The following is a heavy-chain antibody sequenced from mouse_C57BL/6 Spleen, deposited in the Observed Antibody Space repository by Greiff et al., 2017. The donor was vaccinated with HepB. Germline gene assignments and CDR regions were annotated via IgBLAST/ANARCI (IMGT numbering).Heavy chain of an antibody. CDR3: ARHEHRYYYGSRYYAMDY. CDR1: GYTFTEYT. D-gene: IGHD1-1*01. Sequence: ESGAELVKPGASVKLSCKASGYTFTEYTIHWVKQRSGQGLEWIGWFYPGSGSIKYNEKFKDKATLTADKSSSTVYMELSRLTSEDSAVYFCARHEHRYYYGSRYYAMDYWGQGTSVTVSS. V-gene: IGHV1-62-2*01. CDR2: FYPGSGSI. J-gene: IGHJ4*01.